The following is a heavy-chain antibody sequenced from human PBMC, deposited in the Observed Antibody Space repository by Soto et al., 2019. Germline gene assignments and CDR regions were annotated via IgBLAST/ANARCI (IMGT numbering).Heavy chain of an antibody. D-gene: IGHD1-26*01. CDR3: AKSEPYGRGSCYFDC. Sequence: EVQLLESGGGLVQPGGSLRLSCAASGFTFSRNAMSWVRQAPGKGLEWVSGISGGGGATYYADSVKGRFTISRDNATNTPYRQMNSVRAEDTAIYYCAKSEPYGRGSCYFDCWGQGTLVTVSS. V-gene: IGHV3-23*01. J-gene: IGHJ4*02. CDR1: GFTFSRNA. CDR2: ISGGGGAT.